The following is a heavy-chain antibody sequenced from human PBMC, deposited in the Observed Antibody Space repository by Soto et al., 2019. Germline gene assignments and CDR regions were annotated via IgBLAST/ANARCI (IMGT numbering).Heavy chain of an antibody. D-gene: IGHD4-17*01. V-gene: IGHV4-59*01. J-gene: IGHJ4*02. CDR2: IYYSGST. Sequence: SETLSLTCTVSGSSISSYYWSWIRQPPGKGLEWIGSIYYSGSTNYNPSLKGRVIISVDSSKKQLSLRLNSVTAADTAVYYCTRVGGYYGDYPNFDYWGQGALVTVSS. CDR3: TRVGGYYGDYPNFDY. CDR1: GSSISSYY.